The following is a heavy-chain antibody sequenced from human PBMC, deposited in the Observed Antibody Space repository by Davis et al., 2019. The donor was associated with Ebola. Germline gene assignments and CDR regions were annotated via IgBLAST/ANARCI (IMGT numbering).Heavy chain of an antibody. CDR2: IYYSGNT. CDR1: GGSIGTYY. CDR3: ARDGAAYDF. D-gene: IGHD2-21*01. Sequence: MPSETLSLTCTVSGGSIGTYYWSWIRQPPGKGLEWIGYIYYSGNTIYNPSLKSRVTMSVDTSKNQFSLRLRSVTAADTAVYYCARDGAAYDFWGQGTLVTVSS. J-gene: IGHJ4*02. V-gene: IGHV4-59*01.